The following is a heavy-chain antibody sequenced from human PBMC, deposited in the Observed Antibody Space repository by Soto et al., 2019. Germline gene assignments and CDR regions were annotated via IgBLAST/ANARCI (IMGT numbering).Heavy chain of an antibody. CDR1: GFTFSSYG. CDR2: IWYDGSNK. D-gene: IGHD3-22*01. J-gene: IGHJ4*02. V-gene: IGHV3-33*01. CDR3: ARDHFDSSGYYYDRLVY. Sequence: GGSLRLSCAASGFTFSSYGMHWVRQAPGKGLEWVAVIWYDGSNKYYADSVKGRFTISRDNSKNTLYLQMNSLRAEDTAVYYCARDHFDSSGYYYDRLVYWGQGTLVTVSS.